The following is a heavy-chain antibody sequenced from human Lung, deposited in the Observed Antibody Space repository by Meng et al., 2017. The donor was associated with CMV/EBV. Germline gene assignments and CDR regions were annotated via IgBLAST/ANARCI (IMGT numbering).Heavy chain of an antibody. D-gene: IGHD4-23*01. CDR3: ARGINGGCGD. V-gene: IGHV6-1*01. J-gene: IGHJ4*02. Sequence: VQLQQSGPGLVKPSQTLALTCAISGAIVSSNSAAWHWIRQSPSRGLEWLGRTYYRSKWYHEYAVSVKSRITISPDTPKNQFSLQLNSMTPEDTAVYYCARGINGGCGDWGQGTLVTVSS. CDR2: TYYRSKWYH. CDR1: GAIVSSNSAA.